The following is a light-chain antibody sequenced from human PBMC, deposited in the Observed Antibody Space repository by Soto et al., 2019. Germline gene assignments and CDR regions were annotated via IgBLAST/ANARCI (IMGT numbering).Light chain of an antibody. CDR1: QTLSSW. Sequence: DRPITESPSTLSGAVGDRGGRACRASQTLSSWLAWYQQKPGTAPKLLIYQASTLTSGVPSRFSGSGSGTEFALTISSLQPDDFATYYCQPYNSYSEAFGQGTKVDI. CDR3: QPYNSYSEA. J-gene: IGKJ1*01. CDR2: QAS. V-gene: IGKV1-5*03.